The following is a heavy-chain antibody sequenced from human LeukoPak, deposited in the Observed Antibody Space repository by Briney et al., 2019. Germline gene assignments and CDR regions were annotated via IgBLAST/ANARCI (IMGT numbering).Heavy chain of an antibody. CDR3: ARGRLRGYSYGYTY. CDR2: IYYSGTT. D-gene: IGHD5-18*01. V-gene: IGHV4-59*12. J-gene: IGHJ4*02. CDR1: GGSISSYY. Sequence: SETLSLTCTVSGGSISSYYWNWIRQPPGKGLEWIGYIYYSGTTNYNPSLKSRVSMSVDTSKNQFSLKVSSVTAADTAVYYCARGRLRGYSYGYTYWGQGTLVTVSS.